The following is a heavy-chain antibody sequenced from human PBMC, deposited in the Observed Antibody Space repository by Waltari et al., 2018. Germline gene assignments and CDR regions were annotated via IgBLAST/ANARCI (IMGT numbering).Heavy chain of an antibody. CDR1: GGSISSSSYY. D-gene: IGHD3-10*01. V-gene: IGHV4-39*07. Sequence: QLQLQESGPGLVKPSETLSLTCTVSGGSISSSSYYWGWIRQPPGKGLELIGSIYYSGSTYYNPSLKSRVTISVDTSKNQFSLKLSSVTAADTAVYYCARDSFYGATEWGQGTLVTVSS. J-gene: IGHJ4*02. CDR3: ARDSFYGATE. CDR2: IYYSGST.